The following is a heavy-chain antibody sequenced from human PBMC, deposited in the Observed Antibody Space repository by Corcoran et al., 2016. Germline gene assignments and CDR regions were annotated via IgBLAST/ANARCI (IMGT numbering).Heavy chain of an antibody. D-gene: IGHD3-3*01. CDR2: IIPIFGTA. J-gene: IGHJ6*02. CDR1: GGTFSSYA. CDR3: ARGGYVVRFLEWLDGMDV. V-gene: IGHV1-69*06. Sequence: QVQLVQSGAEVKKPGSSVKVSCKASGGTFSSYAISWVRQAPGQGLEWMGGIIPIFGTANYAQKFQGRVTITADKSTSTAYMELRSLRSEDTAVYYWARGGYVVRFLEWLDGMDVWGQGTTVTVSS.